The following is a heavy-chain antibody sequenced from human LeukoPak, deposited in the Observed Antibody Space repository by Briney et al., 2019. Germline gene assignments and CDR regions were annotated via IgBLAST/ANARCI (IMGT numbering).Heavy chain of an antibody. J-gene: IGHJ4*02. V-gene: IGHV2-5*08. CDR2: IYWDDDK. Sequence: TLSLTCTVSGGSISSYYWSWIRQPPGKALEWLALIYWDDDKRYSPSLKSRLTITKDTSKNQVVLTMANMDPVDTATYYCAHRSSIAAASPYYFDYWGQGTLVTVSS. CDR1: GGSISSYYW. D-gene: IGHD6-13*01. CDR3: AHRSSIAAASPYYFDY.